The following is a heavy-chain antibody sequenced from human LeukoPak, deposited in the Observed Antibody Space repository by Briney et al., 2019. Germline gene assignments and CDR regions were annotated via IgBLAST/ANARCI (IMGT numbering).Heavy chain of an antibody. Sequence: GGSLRLSCAASGFTFNIYAMSWLRQAPGKGLEWFSTIRGTDGYTYYADSVKGRFTISRDNSKNTLYLQMNSLRAEDTAVYYCAMGVHYDYWGQGTLVTVSS. V-gene: IGHV3-23*01. CDR3: AMGVHYDY. J-gene: IGHJ4*02. CDR1: GFTFNIYA. D-gene: IGHD2-8*01. CDR2: IRGTDGYT.